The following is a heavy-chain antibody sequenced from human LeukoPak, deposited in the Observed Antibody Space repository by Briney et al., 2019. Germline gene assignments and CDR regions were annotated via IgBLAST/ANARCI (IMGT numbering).Heavy chain of an antibody. CDR3: ARRFRPGYSSSRYYYYYMDV. CDR1: GFTFSSYE. CDR2: ISSSGSTI. J-gene: IGHJ6*03. Sequence: QPGGSLRLSCAASGFTFSSYEMNWVRQAPGKGLEWVSYISSSGSTIYYADSVKGRFTISRDNAKNSLYLQMTSLRAEDTAVYHCARRFRPGYSSSRYYYYYMDVWGKGTTVTVSS. D-gene: IGHD6-13*01. V-gene: IGHV3-48*03.